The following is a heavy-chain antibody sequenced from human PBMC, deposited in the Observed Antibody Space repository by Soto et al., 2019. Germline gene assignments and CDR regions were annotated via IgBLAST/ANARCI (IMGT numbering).Heavy chain of an antibody. CDR1: GFTFSSYW. J-gene: IGHJ4*02. V-gene: IGHV3-74*01. D-gene: IGHD3-10*01. CDR2: INTDGTST. Sequence: EVQLVESGGGLVQPGGSLRLSCAASGFTFSSYWLHWVRQAPGKGLEWVSRINTDGTSTSYADSLKGRFTISRDNAKNKLYLQMNSLRAEDTAVYYCTRAGSYRSDYWGQGTLVTVSS. CDR3: TRAGSYRSDY.